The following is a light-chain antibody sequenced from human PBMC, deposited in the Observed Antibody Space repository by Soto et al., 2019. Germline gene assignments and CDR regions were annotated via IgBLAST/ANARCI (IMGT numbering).Light chain of an antibody. Sequence: VVTQYAASPSSFPGARDSLSCRASQYIXTRLAWSQHGPGQAPRLVIDGXSNRATGGPDSLSGSGSGTAVTPTISRRDQAEGVGDYCHQYDSAPRTFGQGTKVEIK. CDR1: QYIXTR. V-gene: IGKV3-20*01. CDR3: HQYDSAPRT. CDR2: GXS. J-gene: IGKJ1*01.